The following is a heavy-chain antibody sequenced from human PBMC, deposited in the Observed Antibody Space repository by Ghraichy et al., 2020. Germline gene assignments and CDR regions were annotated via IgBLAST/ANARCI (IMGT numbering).Heavy chain of an antibody. D-gene: IGHD3-22*01. CDR2: IKQDGSEK. CDR1: GFTFSSYW. Sequence: GGSLRLSCAASGFTFSSYWMSWVRQAPGKGLEWVANIKQDGSEKYYVDSVKGRFTISRDNAKNSLYLQMNSLRAEDTAVYYCARSLGYYYDSSGYYDYWGQGTLVTVSS. J-gene: IGHJ4*02. V-gene: IGHV3-7*01. CDR3: ARSLGYYYDSSGYYDY.